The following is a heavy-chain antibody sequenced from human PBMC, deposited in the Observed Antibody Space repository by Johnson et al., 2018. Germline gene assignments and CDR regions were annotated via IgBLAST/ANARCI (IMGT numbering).Heavy chain of an antibody. Sequence: QVQLVQSGAEVKKPGSSVKVSCKASGGTFSSYTISWVRQAPGQGLEWMGRIIPILGIANYEQKFQGRVTITADKSTSTAYMELSSLRSEDTAVYYCANDRNRRSQGFAFDIWGQGTMVTVSS. J-gene: IGHJ3*02. CDR1: GGTFSSYT. D-gene: IGHD1-14*01. V-gene: IGHV1-69*09. CDR3: ANDRNRRSQGFAFDI. CDR2: IIPILGIA.